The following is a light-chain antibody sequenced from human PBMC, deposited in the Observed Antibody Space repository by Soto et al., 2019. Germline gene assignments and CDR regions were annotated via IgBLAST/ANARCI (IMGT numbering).Light chain of an antibody. CDR2: DAS. V-gene: IGKV1-33*01. CDR1: QDISNY. J-gene: IGKJ3*01. CDR3: QQYDNLIT. Sequence: DIQMTQCPSSLSASVGDRVTITCQASQDISNYLNWYQQKPGKAPKLLIYDASNLETGVPSRFSGSGSGTDFTFTISSQQPEDIATYYCQQYDNLITFGHGTKVDIK.